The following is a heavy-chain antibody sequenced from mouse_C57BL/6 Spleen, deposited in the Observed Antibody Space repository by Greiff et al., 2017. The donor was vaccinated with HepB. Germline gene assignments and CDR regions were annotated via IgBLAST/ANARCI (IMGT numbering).Heavy chain of an antibody. D-gene: IGHD4-1*01. CDR1: GFTFSDYG. V-gene: IGHV5-17*01. J-gene: IGHJ1*03. CDR3: ARWTGTGYFDV. Sequence: EVQLQQSGGGLVKPGGSLKLSCAASGFTFSDYGMHWVRQAPEKGLEWVAYISSGSSTIYYADTVKGRFTISRDNAKNTLFLQMTSLRSEDTAMYYCARWTGTGYFDVWGTGTTVTVSS. CDR2: ISSGSSTI.